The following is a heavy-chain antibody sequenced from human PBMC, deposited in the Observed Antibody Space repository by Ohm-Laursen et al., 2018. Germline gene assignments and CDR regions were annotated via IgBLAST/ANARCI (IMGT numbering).Heavy chain of an antibody. CDR1: GGSISGYH. J-gene: IGHJ3*02. V-gene: IGHV4-59*01. CDR2: LSYSGST. CDR3: AKRLKIGDRYTDAFDI. D-gene: IGHD2-21*01. Sequence: SETLSLTYTVSGGSISGYHLSWIRQPPGRGLEWIGYLSYSGSTNYNPSLESRGIIFGDTSKNQFSLKLRSVTAADTAVYYCAKRLKIGDRYTDAFDIWGRGTVVIVSP.